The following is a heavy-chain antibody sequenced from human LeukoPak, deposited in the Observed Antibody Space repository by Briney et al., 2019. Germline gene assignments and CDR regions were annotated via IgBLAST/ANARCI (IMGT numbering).Heavy chain of an antibody. J-gene: IGHJ4*02. Sequence: ASVKVSCKASGYTFTSYGINWVRQAPGQGLEWMGWISAYNGNTNYAQKSQGRVTMTIDTSTFTAYMELRSLRSDDTAVYYCATDLYSSSWYGHWGWGQGTLVTVSS. V-gene: IGHV1-18*01. CDR1: GYTFTSYG. D-gene: IGHD6-13*01. CDR3: ATDLYSSSWYGHWG. CDR2: ISAYNGNT.